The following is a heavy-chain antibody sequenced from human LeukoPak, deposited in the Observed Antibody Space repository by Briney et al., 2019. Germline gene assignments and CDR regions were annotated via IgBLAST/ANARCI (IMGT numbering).Heavy chain of an antibody. CDR2: IVPIFGTA. Sequence: ASVKVSCKASGGTFSSYAISWVRQAPGQGLEWMGGIVPIFGTANYAQKFQGRVTITADESTSTAYMELSSLRSEDTAVYYCARENYYGSGPRTDYYYYMDVWGKGTTVTISS. CDR3: ARENYYGSGPRTDYYYYMDV. CDR1: GGTFSSYA. D-gene: IGHD3-10*01. J-gene: IGHJ6*03. V-gene: IGHV1-69*13.